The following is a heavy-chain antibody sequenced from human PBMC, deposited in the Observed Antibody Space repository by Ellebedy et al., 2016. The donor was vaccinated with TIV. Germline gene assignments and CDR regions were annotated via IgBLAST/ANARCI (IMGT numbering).Heavy chain of an antibody. CDR2: IYYSGST. V-gene: IGHV4-39*07. Sequence: SETPSLTXTVSGGSISSGGYYWSWIRQHPGKGLEWIGSIYYSGSTYYNPSLKSRVTISVDTSKNQFSLKLSSVTAADTAVYYCARGSSSYLDYWGQGTLVTVSS. CDR3: ARGSSSYLDY. CDR1: GGSISSGGYY. D-gene: IGHD6-19*01. J-gene: IGHJ4*02.